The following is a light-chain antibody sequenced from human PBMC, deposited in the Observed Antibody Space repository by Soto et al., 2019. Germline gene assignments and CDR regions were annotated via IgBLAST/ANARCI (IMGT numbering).Light chain of an antibody. CDR1: QTVGSDY. CDR3: QQYRTSTQT. V-gene: IGKV3-20*01. Sequence: EIVLTQSPGTLSLSPGESATLSCRASQTVGSDYLAWYQQRPGQAPRLLIYGTSSRATGIPDRFSGSGSGTDFTLTISRLELEDFAVYYCQQYRTSTQTFGQGTKVEIK. J-gene: IGKJ1*01. CDR2: GTS.